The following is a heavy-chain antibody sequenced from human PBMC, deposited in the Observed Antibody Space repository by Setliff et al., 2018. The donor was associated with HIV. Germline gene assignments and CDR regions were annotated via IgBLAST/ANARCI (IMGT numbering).Heavy chain of an antibody. CDR2: IYSGGDT. D-gene: IGHD3-10*01. CDR3: ARKFRPGHGVDV. CDR1: GFTVSSNY. V-gene: IGHV3-66*02. Sequence: GESLKISCAASGFTVSSNYMSWVRQAPGKGLEWVSLIYSGGDTYYADSVKGRFTISRDKSKNMLYLQMNNLRADDTAVYYCARKFRPGHGVDVWGQGTTVTVSS. J-gene: IGHJ6*02.